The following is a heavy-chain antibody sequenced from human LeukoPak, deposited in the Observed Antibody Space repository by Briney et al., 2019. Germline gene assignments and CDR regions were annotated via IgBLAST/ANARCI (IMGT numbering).Heavy chain of an antibody. D-gene: IGHD3-22*01. CDR3: ARNPPAYYYDSSGSHLDY. V-gene: IGHV3-48*03. J-gene: IGHJ4*01. CDR2: ISSSGSTI. Sequence: GGSLRLSCAASGFTFSSYEMNWVRQAPGKGLEWVSYISSSGSTIYYADSVKGRFTISRDNAKNSLYLQMNSLRAEDTAVYYCARNPPAYYYDSSGSHLDYWGQEPWSPSPQ. CDR1: GFTFSSYE.